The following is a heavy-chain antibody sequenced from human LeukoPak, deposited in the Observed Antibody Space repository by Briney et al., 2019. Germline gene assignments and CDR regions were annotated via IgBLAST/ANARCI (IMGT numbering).Heavy chain of an antibody. CDR3: ARAGDHSSLDY. V-gene: IGHV3-21*01. CDR1: GFTFSSYS. J-gene: IGHJ4*02. CDR2: ISSSSSYI. Sequence: PGGSLRLSCAASGFTFSSYSMNWVRQAPGKGLEWVSSISSSSSYIYYADSAKGRFTISRDNAKNSLYLQMNSLRAEDTAVYYCARAGDHSSLDYWGQGTLVTVSS. D-gene: IGHD6-13*01.